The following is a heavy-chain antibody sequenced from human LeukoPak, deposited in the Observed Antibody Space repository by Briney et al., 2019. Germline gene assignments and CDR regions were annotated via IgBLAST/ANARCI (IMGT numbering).Heavy chain of an antibody. CDR2: IYYSGSA. CDR1: GGSISSDY. V-gene: IGHV4-59*01. D-gene: IGHD5-24*01. Sequence: SETLSLTCTVSGGSISSDYWSWIRQPPGEGLEWIGHIYYSGSANYNPSLKSRVTISIDTAKKQFSVKLTSVIAADTAVYYCARGGGKWLHRNFAYWGQGNLVTVSS. J-gene: IGHJ4*02. CDR3: ARGGGKWLHRNFAY.